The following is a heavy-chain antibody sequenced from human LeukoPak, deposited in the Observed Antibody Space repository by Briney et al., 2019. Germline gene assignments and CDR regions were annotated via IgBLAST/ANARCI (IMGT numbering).Heavy chain of an antibody. CDR3: ARGLRYFDWLSLNWFDP. J-gene: IGHJ5*02. V-gene: IGHV4-38-2*02. CDR1: GYSISSGYY. CDR2: IYHSGST. D-gene: IGHD3-9*01. Sequence: PSETLSLTCTVSGYSISSGYYWGWIRQPPGKGLEWIGSIYHSGSTYYNPSLKSRVTISVDTSKNQFSLKLSSVTAADTAVYYCARGLRYFDWLSLNWFDPWGQGTLVTVSS.